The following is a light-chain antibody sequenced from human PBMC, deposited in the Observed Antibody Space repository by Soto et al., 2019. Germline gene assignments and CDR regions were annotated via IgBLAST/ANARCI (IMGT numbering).Light chain of an antibody. J-gene: IGKJ5*01. V-gene: IGKV1-33*01. CDR2: DAS. CDR1: QSISIY. CDR3: QQYENLPT. Sequence: DIQMTQSPSTLSASVGDRVTITCRASQSISIYLAWYQQKPGRAPKLLIYDASNLEAGVPSRFRGSGSGTDFTFTISRLQPEDIATYYCQQYENLPTFGQGTRLEIK.